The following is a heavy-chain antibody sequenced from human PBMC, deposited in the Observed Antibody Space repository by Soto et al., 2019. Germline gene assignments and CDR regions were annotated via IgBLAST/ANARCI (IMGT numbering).Heavy chain of an antibody. CDR3: ARDPYGGYIFDS. D-gene: IGHD5-12*01. Sequence: QVQLVESGGGVVQPGTSLRLSCVASGFTFRNYAMHWVRQSPAKGLEWLAVISFDGANIFYADAAKGRFTISRDNSKETLYLQLDSLRPEDTGVYFCARDPYGGYIFDSWGQGTQVTLSS. J-gene: IGHJ4*02. V-gene: IGHV3-30-3*01. CDR2: ISFDGANI. CDR1: GFTFRNYA.